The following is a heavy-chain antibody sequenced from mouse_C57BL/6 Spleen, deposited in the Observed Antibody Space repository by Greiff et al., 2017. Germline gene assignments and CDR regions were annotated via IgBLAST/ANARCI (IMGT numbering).Heavy chain of an antibody. D-gene: IGHD2-1*01. CDR1: GYTFTSYW. V-gene: IGHV1-52*01. CDR2: IDPSDSET. Sequence: QVQLQQPGAELVRPGSSVKLSCKASGYTFTSYWMHWVKQRPIQGLEWIGNIDPSDSETHYNQKFKDKATLTVDKSSRTAYMQLSSLTSEDSAVYYWAREGVYMGGFAYWGQGTLVTVSA. CDR3: AREGVYMGGFAY. J-gene: IGHJ3*01.